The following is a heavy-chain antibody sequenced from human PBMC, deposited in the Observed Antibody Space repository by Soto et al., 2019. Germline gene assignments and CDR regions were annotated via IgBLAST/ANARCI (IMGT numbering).Heavy chain of an antibody. CDR2: ISRSSTGI. J-gene: IGHJ6*01. D-gene: IGHD3-10*01. V-gene: IGHV3-48*02. CDR1: GFTFSLYS. Sequence: EVQLVESGGGLVQPGGSLRLSCAASGFTFSLYSMSWVRQAPGKGLEWVSYISRSSTGIHYADSVKGRFTISRDDVPNSIQLQMNSLRDGDTAVYYCARAVTWGLDVWGQGTTVSISS. CDR3: ARAVTWGLDV.